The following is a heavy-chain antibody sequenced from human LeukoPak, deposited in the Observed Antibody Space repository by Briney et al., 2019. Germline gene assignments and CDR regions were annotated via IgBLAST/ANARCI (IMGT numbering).Heavy chain of an antibody. D-gene: IGHD2-15*01. Sequence: GESLKISCRGSGYSFTTYWIGGVRQMPGKGMEWMGIIYPGDSATRYSPSFQGQVTMSADKSIKTAYLQWSSLKASDTAMYYCARRQGCSSSSCPPDSWGQGTLVTVSS. J-gene: IGHJ4*02. CDR3: ARRQGCSSSSCPPDS. CDR2: IYPGDSAT. CDR1: GYSFTTYW. V-gene: IGHV5-51*01.